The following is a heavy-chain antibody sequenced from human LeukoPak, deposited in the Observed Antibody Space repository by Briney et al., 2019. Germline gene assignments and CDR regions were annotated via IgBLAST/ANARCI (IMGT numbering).Heavy chain of an antibody. CDR2: IYHSGST. CDR1: GYSISSGYY. D-gene: IGHD4-17*01. Sequence: SETLSLTCAVSGYSISSGYYWGWIRQPPGKGLEWIGSIYHSGSTYYNPSLKSRVTISVDTSKNQFSLKLSSVTAADTAVYYCARGPYGDYRTPFGYWGQGTLVTVSS. CDR3: ARGPYGDYRTPFGY. V-gene: IGHV4-38-2*01. J-gene: IGHJ4*02.